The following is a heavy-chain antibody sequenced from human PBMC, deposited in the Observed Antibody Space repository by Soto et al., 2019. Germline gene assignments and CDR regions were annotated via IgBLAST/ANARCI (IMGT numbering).Heavy chain of an antibody. CDR1: GYTFSSYD. CDR3: ATSGGGWYLY. V-gene: IGHV1-8*01. D-gene: IGHD6-19*01. Sequence: QVQLVQCGPEVKKPGASVKVSCKASGYTFSSYDINWVRQATGQGLEWMGWLNPNSGDTGYAQKFQGRVTLTRNTSINTAYIELSSLTSDDTAVYYCATSGGGWYLYWGQGTLVTVSS. CDR2: LNPNSGDT. J-gene: IGHJ4*02.